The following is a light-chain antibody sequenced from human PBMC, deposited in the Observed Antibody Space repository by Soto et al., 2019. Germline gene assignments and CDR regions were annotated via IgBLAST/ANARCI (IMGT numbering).Light chain of an antibody. CDR1: SSNIGAGYD. CDR3: QSYDSSLSGLV. CDR2: GNS. V-gene: IGLV1-40*01. J-gene: IGLJ1*01. Sequence: QSVLTQPPSVSGAPGQRVTISCTGSSSNIGAGYDLHWYQQLPGTAPKLLIYGNSNRPSGVPDRFSCSKSGTSASLAITGLHAEDEADYYCQSYDSSLSGLVFGTGTKLTFL.